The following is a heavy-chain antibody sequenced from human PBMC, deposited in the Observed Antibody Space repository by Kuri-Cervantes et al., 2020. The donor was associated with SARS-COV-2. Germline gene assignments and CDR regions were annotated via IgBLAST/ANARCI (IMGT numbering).Heavy chain of an antibody. Sequence: SETLSLTCTVSGGSISNSSYYWGWIRQPPGKGLEWIGSIYYSGSTYYNPSLKSRVTISVDTSKNQFSLKLSSVTAADTAVYYCARRGAVAGTVPFFDYWGQGTLVTVSS. CDR3: ARRGAVAGTVPFFDY. CDR1: GGSISNSSYY. D-gene: IGHD6-19*01. J-gene: IGHJ4*02. CDR2: IYYSGST. V-gene: IGHV4-39*01.